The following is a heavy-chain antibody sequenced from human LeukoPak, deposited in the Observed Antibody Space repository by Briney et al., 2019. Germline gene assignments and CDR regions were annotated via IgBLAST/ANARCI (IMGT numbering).Heavy chain of an antibody. CDR1: GFTFSSYG. V-gene: IGHV3-30*18. D-gene: IGHD3-10*01. CDR3: AKEGFGELSTLRH. CDR2: ISYDGSNK. Sequence: GGSLRLSCAASGFTFSSYGMHWVRQAPGKGLEWVAVISYDGSNKYYADSVKGRYTISRDNSKNTLYLQMNSLRAEDTAVYYCAKEGFGELSTLRHWGQGTLVTVSS. J-gene: IGHJ4*02.